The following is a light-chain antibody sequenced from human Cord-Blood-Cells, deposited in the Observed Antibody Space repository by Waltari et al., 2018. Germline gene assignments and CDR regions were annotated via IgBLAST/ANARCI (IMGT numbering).Light chain of an antibody. V-gene: IGKV1-39*01. CDR1: QSISSY. J-gene: IGKJ1*01. Sequence: DIQMTQSPSSLSAAVGDRVNITCRASQSISSYLNWYQQKPGKAPKLLIYAASSLQRGVPSRFSGSGSGTDFTLTISSLQPEDFATYYCQQSYSTPRTFGQGTKVEIK. CDR3: QQSYSTPRT. CDR2: AAS.